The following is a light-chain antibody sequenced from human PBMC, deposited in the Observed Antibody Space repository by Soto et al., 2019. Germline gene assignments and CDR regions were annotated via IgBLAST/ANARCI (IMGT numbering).Light chain of an antibody. J-gene: IGKJ5*01. V-gene: IGKV3-15*01. CDR2: DAS. Sequence: EIVMTQSPATLSVSPGERSTLSCRASQSVRSSLAWYQQKPGQXPRXXIYDASTRAPGIPARFSGSGSGTELTITISSLQSDDCAVYHCQQYNNWPPTFGHGTRLEIK. CDR3: QQYNNWPPT. CDR1: QSVRSS.